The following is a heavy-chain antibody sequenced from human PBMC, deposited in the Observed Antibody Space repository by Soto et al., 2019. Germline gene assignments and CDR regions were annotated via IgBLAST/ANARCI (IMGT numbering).Heavy chain of an antibody. CDR1: GFTFRSYG. V-gene: IGHV3-30*18. D-gene: IGHD4-4*01. Sequence: GGSLRLSCAVSGFTFRSYGMHWVRQAPGKGLEWVAVILYDGSSKGYADSVKGRFTISRDNAKNSLYLQMNSLRAEDTALYYCAKDMGGLHHTIYYYYGMDVWGQGTTVTV. CDR2: ILYDGSSK. J-gene: IGHJ6*02. CDR3: AKDMGGLHHTIYYYYGMDV.